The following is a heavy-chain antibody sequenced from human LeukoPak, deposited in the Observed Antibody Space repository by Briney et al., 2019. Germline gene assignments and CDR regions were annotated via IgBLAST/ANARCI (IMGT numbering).Heavy chain of an antibody. D-gene: IGHD6-13*01. CDR2: IYYSGST. CDR1: GGSISSGGYS. J-gene: IGHJ4*02. V-gene: IGHV4-30-2*03. Sequence: SETLSLTCAVSGGSISSGGYSWSWIRQPPGKGLEWIGSIYYSGSTYYNPSLKSRVTISVDTSKNQFSLKLSSVTAADTAVYYCARSRYSSSWTVYWGQGTLVTVSS. CDR3: ARSRYSSSWTVY.